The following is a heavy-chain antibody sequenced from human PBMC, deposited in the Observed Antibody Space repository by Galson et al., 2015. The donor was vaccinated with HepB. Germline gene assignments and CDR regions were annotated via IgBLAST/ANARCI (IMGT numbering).Heavy chain of an antibody. V-gene: IGHV3-21*01. CDR2: ISSSSSYI. Sequence: SLRLSCAASGFTFSSYSMNWVRQAPGKGLEWVSSISSSSSYIYYADSVKGRFTISRDNAKNSLYLQMNSLRAEDTAVYYCARVSKAAGTDLIDPWGQGTLVTVSS. D-gene: IGHD6-13*01. CDR1: GFTFSSYS. CDR3: ARVSKAAGTDLIDP. J-gene: IGHJ5*02.